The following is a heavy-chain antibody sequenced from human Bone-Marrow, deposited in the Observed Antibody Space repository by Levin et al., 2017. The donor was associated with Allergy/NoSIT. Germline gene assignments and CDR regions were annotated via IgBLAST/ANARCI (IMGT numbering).Heavy chain of an antibody. CDR1: GGTFSSYT. CDR2: IIPILGIA. J-gene: IGHJ6*03. D-gene: IGHD3-10*01. CDR3: ASYKGTMVRGVSNYYMDV. Sequence: SVKVSCKASGGTFSSYTISWVRQAPGQGLEWMGRIIPILGIANYAQKFQGRVTITADKSTSTAYMELSSLRSEDTAVYYCASYKGTMVRGVSNYYMDVWGKGTTVTVSS. V-gene: IGHV1-69*02.